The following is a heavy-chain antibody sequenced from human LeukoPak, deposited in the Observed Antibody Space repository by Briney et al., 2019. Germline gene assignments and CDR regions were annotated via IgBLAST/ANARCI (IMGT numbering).Heavy chain of an antibody. Sequence: PSETLSLTCAVYGGSFSGYYWSWIRQPPGKGLEWIGEINHSGSTNYNPSLTSRVTISVDTSKNQFSLKLSSVTAADTAVYYCARVGRGYDILTGYPLYYYYYYMDVWGKGTTVTVSS. J-gene: IGHJ6*03. V-gene: IGHV4-34*01. D-gene: IGHD3-9*01. CDR3: ARVGRGYDILTGYPLYYYYYYMDV. CDR1: GGSFSGYY. CDR2: INHSGST.